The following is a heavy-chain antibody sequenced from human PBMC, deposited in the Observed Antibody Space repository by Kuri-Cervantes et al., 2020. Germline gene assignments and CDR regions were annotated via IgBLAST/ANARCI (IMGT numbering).Heavy chain of an antibody. V-gene: IGHV1-18*01. Sequence: ASVKVSCKASGYTFTSYGISWVRQAPGQGLEWMGWISAYNGNTNYAQKLQGRVPMTTDTSTSTAYMELRSLRSNDTAVYYCARVLPWFGDPSGHWDYWGQGTLVTVSS. J-gene: IGHJ4*02. CDR1: GYTFTSYG. CDR2: ISAYNGNT. CDR3: ARVLPWFGDPSGHWDY. D-gene: IGHD3-10*01.